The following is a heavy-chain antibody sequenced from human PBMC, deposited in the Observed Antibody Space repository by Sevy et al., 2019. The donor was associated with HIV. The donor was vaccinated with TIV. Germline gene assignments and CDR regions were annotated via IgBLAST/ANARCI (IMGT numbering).Heavy chain of an antibody. V-gene: IGHV3-9*01. CDR1: GFIFDDYA. J-gene: IGHJ4*02. D-gene: IGHD1-26*01. Sequence: SLKISCSASGFIFDDYAMHWIRQAPGKGLEWVASINWNRNNIGYADPVKGRLTISRDNARNSLYLQMNSLTSADKAFYYCAKGGIGSFWSAIDYWGRGTLVTVSS. CDR2: INWNRNNI. CDR3: AKGGIGSFWSAIDY.